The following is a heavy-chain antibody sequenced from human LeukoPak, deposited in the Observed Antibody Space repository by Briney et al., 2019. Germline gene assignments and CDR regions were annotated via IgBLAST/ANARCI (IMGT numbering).Heavy chain of an antibody. CDR1: GGSISSYY. D-gene: IGHD3-3*01. CDR2: IYTSGST. V-gene: IGHV4-4*07. Sequence: SETLSLTCTVSGGSISSYYWSWIRQPAGKGLEWIGRIYTSGSTNYNPSLKSRVTMSVDTSKNQFSLKLSSVTAADTAVYYCARAGGHYDFWSGYYSLNWFDPWGQGTLVTVSS. J-gene: IGHJ5*02. CDR3: ARAGGHYDFWSGYYSLNWFDP.